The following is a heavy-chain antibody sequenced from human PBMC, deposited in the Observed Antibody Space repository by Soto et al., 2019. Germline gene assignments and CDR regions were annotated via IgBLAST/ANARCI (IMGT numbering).Heavy chain of an antibody. CDR3: APPSVAGGFY. D-gene: IGHD6-19*01. J-gene: IGHJ4*02. CDR2: ISGSGGST. V-gene: IGHV3-23*01. Sequence: GVSLRLSCAASGFTFSNAWMSWVRQAPGKGLEWVSAISGSGGSTYYADSVKGRFTISRDNSKNTLYLQMNSLRAEDTAVYYCAPPSVAGGFYWGQGTLVTVSS. CDR1: GFTFSNAW.